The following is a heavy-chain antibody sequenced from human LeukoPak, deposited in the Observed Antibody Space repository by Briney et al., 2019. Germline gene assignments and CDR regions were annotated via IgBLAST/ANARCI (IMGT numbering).Heavy chain of an antibody. CDR3: ARVPYYDFQADAFDI. Sequence: SQTLSLTCAISGDSVSANGAAWNWIRQSPSRGLEWLGRTYYRSKWYNDYAVSVKSRITINPDTSKNQFSLQLNSVTPEGTAVYYCARVPYYDFQADAFDIWGQGTMVTVSS. CDR2: TYYRSKWYN. D-gene: IGHD3-3*01. CDR1: GDSVSANGAA. V-gene: IGHV6-1*01. J-gene: IGHJ3*02.